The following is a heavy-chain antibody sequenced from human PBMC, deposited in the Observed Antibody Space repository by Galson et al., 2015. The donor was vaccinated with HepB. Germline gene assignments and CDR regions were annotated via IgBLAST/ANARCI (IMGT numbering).Heavy chain of an antibody. V-gene: IGHV3-21*01. J-gene: IGHJ4*02. CDR2: ISSSSSYI. CDR1: GFAFSGYS. D-gene: IGHD3-22*01. CDR3: ARIRDSSGYYYFDY. Sequence: SLRLSCAASGFAFSGYSMNWVRQAPGKGLEWVSSISSSSSYIYYADSVKGRFTISRDNAKNSLYLQMNSLRAEDTAVYYCARIRDSSGYYYFDYWGQGTLVTVSS.